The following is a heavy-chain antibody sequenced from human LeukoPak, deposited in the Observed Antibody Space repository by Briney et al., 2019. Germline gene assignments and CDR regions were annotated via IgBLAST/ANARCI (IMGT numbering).Heavy chain of an antibody. CDR3: ARDAVAGDDYFDY. CDR2: ISSSSSTI. D-gene: IGHD6-19*01. J-gene: IGHJ4*02. CDR1: GFTFSSYS. Sequence: GGSLRLSCAASGFTFSSYSMNWVRQAPGKGLEWVSYISSSSSTIYYADSVKGRFTISRDNAKNSLYLQMNSLRAEDTAVYYCARDAVAGDDYFDYWGQGTLVTVSS. V-gene: IGHV3-48*04.